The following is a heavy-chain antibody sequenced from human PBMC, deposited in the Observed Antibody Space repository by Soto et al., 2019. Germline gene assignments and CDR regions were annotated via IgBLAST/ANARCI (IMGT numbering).Heavy chain of an antibody. V-gene: IGHV1-2*02. CDR1: GYTFTGYY. CDR3: ARGGSSSSERNPYYFYGMDV. D-gene: IGHD6-6*01. Sequence: QVQLVQSGAEVKKPGASVKVSCKASGYTFTGYYMHWVRQAPGPGLEWMGWINPNSGGTNYAQKFQGRVTMTRDTSISTAYMELSRLRSDDTAVYYCARGGSSSSERNPYYFYGMDVWGQGTTVTVSS. J-gene: IGHJ6*02. CDR2: INPNSGGT.